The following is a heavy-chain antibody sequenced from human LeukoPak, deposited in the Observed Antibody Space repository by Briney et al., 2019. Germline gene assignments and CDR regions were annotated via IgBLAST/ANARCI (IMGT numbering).Heavy chain of an antibody. D-gene: IGHD3-3*01. CDR3: ANGSPKGDFWSGYLYYFDY. V-gene: IGHV3-9*03. Sequence: PGGSLRLSCAASGSTFDDYAMHWVRQAPGKGLEWVSGISWNSGSIGYADSVKGRFTISRDNAKNSLYLQMNSLRAEDMALYYCANGSPKGDFWSGYLYYFDYWGQGTLVTVSS. CDR2: ISWNSGSI. J-gene: IGHJ4*02. CDR1: GSTFDDYA.